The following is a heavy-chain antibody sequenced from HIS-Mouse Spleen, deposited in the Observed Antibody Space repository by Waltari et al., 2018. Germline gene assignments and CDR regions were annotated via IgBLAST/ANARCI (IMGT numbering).Heavy chain of an antibody. Sequence: QLQLQESGPGLVKPSETLSLTCTVSGGSISSSSYYWGWIRQPPGKGLEWIGSIFYSGSTFYHPSLKRSVTISVATSKNQFSLKLSSVTAADTAVYYCAREIPYSSSWYDWYFDLWGRGTLVTVSS. CDR2: IFYSGST. D-gene: IGHD6-13*01. CDR1: GGSISSSSYY. J-gene: IGHJ2*01. V-gene: IGHV4-39*07. CDR3: AREIPYSSSWYDWYFDL.